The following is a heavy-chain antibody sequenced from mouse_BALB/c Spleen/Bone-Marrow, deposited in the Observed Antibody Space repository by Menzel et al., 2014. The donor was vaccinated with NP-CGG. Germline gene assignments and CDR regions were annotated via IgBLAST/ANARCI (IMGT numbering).Heavy chain of an antibody. D-gene: IGHD1-1*01. J-gene: IGHJ1*03. CDR1: GYTFTTYT. CDR2: INPSSGYA. CDR3: TRITTVVRYFDV. V-gene: IGHV1-4*01. Sequence: QVQLQQSGAELARPGASVKMSCKASGYTFTTYTIHWVKQRPGQGLEWIGYINPSSGYANYNQNFKDKAILTADKSSSTAYMQLSSLTSEDSAVYYCTRITTVVRYFDVWGTGTTVTVSS.